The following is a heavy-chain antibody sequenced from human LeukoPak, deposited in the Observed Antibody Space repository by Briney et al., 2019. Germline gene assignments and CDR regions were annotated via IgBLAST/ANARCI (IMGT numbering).Heavy chain of an antibody. CDR3: ARRSGISDVDY. Sequence: GESLKISCKASGDSFPSYWIAWVRQMPGKGLEWMGIIFPADSDTRYSPSFQGQVTISADKSISTAYLQWSSLKASDTAMYHCARRSGISDVDYWGQGTLVTVSS. D-gene: IGHD4-23*01. CDR1: GDSFPSYW. CDR2: IFPADSDT. J-gene: IGHJ4*02. V-gene: IGHV5-51*01.